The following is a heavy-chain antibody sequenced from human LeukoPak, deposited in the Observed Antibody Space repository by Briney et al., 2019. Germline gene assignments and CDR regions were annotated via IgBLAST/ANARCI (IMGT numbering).Heavy chain of an antibody. V-gene: IGHV1-2*04. CDR2: INPNSGDT. Sequence: ASVKVSCKASGYTFTDYYMHWVRQAPGQGLEWMGWINPNSGDTNYAQEFQGWVTMTRDTSISTAYMELSRLTSDDTAVYYCASDRSYDKGPLDYWGQGTLVTVSS. D-gene: IGHD3-22*01. CDR1: GYTFTDYY. CDR3: ASDRSYDKGPLDY. J-gene: IGHJ4*02.